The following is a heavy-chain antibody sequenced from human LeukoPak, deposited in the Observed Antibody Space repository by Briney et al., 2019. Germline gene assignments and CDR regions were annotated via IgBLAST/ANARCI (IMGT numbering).Heavy chain of an antibody. J-gene: IGHJ4*02. D-gene: IGHD3-22*01. CDR1: GFTVSSNY. CDR2: IRYDGSNK. V-gene: IGHV3-30*02. CDR3: AKDRSSGSFFDY. Sequence: GGSLRLSCAASGFTVSSNYMSWVRQAPGKGLEWVAFIRYDGSNKYYADSVKGRFTISRDNSKNTLYLQMNSLRAEDTAVYYCAKDRSSGSFFDYWGQGTLVTVSS.